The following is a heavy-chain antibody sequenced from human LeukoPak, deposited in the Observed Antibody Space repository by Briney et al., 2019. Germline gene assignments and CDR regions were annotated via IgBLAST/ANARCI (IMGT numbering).Heavy chain of an antibody. CDR1: GFTFSIYW. D-gene: IGHD6-19*01. J-gene: IGHJ4*02. CDR3: AKGVRMQWLVLYYFDY. CDR2: IWYDGSNK. V-gene: IGHV3-33*06. Sequence: GGSLRLSCAASGFTFSIYWMSWVRQAPGKGLEWVAVIWYDGSNKYHADSVKGRFTISRDNSKNTLYLQMNSLRAEDTAVYYCAKGVRMQWLVLYYFDYWGQGTLVTVSS.